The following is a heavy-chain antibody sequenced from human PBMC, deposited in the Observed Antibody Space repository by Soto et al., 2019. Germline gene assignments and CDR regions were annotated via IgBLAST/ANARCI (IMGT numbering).Heavy chain of an antibody. Sequence: TLSLTGTVSGGSLRSGSHYWSWIRQHPGKGLEWIGCIYYSGSTYYNPYLKSRITISISTSKNQFSLKLTSVTASDTAVYYCAREGGDGIDYWGQGTLGTVSS. CDR3: AREGGDGIDY. CDR2: IYYSGST. D-gene: IGHD3-16*01. V-gene: IGHV4-31*03. J-gene: IGHJ4*02. CDR1: GGSLRSGSHY.